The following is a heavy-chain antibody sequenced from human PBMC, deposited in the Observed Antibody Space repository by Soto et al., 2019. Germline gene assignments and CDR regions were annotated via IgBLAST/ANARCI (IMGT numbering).Heavy chain of an antibody. CDR1: GFTFSIYN. D-gene: IGHD3-16*01. Sequence: GGSLRLSCAASGFTFSIYNMTWVRQAPGKGLEWVATIKQDGSDKYYVDSVKGRFTISRDNAKNSVYLQMNSLTAEDTAVYLCARGGRIVWPDYSRFDPWGQGTLVTVSS. CDR3: ARGGRIVWPDYSRFDP. CDR2: IKQDGSDK. J-gene: IGHJ5*02. V-gene: IGHV3-7*05.